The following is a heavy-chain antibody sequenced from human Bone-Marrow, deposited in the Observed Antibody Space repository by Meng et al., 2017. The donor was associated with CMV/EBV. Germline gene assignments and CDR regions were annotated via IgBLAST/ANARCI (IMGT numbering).Heavy chain of an antibody. V-gene: IGHV1-69*05. Sequence: SVKVSCKASGGTFSSYAISWVRQAPGQGLEWMGGIIPIFGTANYAQKFQGRVTITTDESTSTAYMELSSLRSEDTAVYYCARDQFGVVTTTYYYYGMDVWGQGPTVTVYS. CDR3: ARDQFGVVTTTYYYYGMDV. J-gene: IGHJ6*02. D-gene: IGHD3-3*01. CDR2: IIPIFGTA. CDR1: GGTFSSYA.